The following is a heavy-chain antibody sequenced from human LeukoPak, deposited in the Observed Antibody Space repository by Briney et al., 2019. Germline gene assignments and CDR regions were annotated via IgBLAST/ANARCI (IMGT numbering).Heavy chain of an antibody. CDR1: GFTFSTYD. V-gene: IGHV3-13*01. CDR3: AREIRETVVTXHYYYGIDV. CDR2: IGTGDDT. J-gene: IGHJ6*02. D-gene: IGHD2-15*01. Sequence: GGSLRLSCAASGFTFSTYDMHWVRQVTGKGLEWVSAIGTGDDTYYLGSVKGRFTISRENAKNVLYLQMSSLRAEDTAVYYCAREIRETVVTXHYYYGIDVWGQGTTVTVSS.